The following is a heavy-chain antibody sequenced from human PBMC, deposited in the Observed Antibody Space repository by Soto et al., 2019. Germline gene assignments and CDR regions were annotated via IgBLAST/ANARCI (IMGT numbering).Heavy chain of an antibody. CDR3: TTDGFRLLWFGESDYYYGMDV. Sequence: EVQLVESGGGLVKPGGSLRLSCAASGFTFSNAWMSWVRQAPGKGLEWVGRIKSKTDGGTTDYAPPVKGRFTISRDDSKNTLYLQMNSLKTEDTAVYYCTTDGFRLLWFGESDYYYGMDVWGQGTTVTVSS. J-gene: IGHJ6*02. CDR1: GFTFSNAW. CDR2: IKSKTDGGTT. D-gene: IGHD3-10*01. V-gene: IGHV3-15*01.